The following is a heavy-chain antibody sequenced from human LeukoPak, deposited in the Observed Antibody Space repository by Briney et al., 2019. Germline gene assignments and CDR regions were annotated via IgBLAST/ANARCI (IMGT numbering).Heavy chain of an antibody. V-gene: IGHV3-30*02. CDR3: APGYSSSWTLDY. D-gene: IGHD6-13*01. CDR2: IRDDGSTK. Sequence: GGSLRLSCAASGFSFSSYGMHWVRQAPGKGLEWVAFIRDDGSTKYYADSVKGRFPISRDNSKNTLYLQMNSLRADDTAVYYCAPGYSSSWTLDYWGQGNLVTVSS. J-gene: IGHJ4*02. CDR1: GFSFSSYG.